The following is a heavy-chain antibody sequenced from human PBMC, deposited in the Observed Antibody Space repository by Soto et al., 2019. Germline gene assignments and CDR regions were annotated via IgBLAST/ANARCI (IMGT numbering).Heavy chain of an antibody. CDR3: ARQSRLHLGELST. J-gene: IGHJ5*02. Sequence: PSETLSLTCTVSGGSISSYYWSWIRQPPGKGLEWIGYIYYSGSTNYNPSLKSRVTISVDTSKNQFSLKLSSVTAADTAVYYCARQSRLHLGELSTWGQGTLVTVSS. CDR1: GGSISSYY. D-gene: IGHD3-16*02. V-gene: IGHV4-59*08. CDR2: IYYSGST.